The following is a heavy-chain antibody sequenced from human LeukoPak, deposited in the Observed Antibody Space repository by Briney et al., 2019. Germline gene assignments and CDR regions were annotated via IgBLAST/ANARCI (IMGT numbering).Heavy chain of an antibody. CDR3: ARDRAYSYGEFDY. D-gene: IGHD5-18*01. CDR1: GFTFSGYW. J-gene: IGHJ4*02. Sequence: GGSLRLSCAASGFTFSGYWMHWGRQAPGKGGGWVSRINSDGSSTPYSDSVNGRFTLSRDNAKTTLYLQMNSLRAEDTAVYYCARDRAYSYGEFDYWGQGTLVSVSS. CDR2: INSDGSST. V-gene: IGHV3-74*01.